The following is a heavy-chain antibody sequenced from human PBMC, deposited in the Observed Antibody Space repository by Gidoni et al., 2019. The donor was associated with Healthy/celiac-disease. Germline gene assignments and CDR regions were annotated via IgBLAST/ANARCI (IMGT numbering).Heavy chain of an antibody. Sequence: EVQLVEAGGGWVQPGGSLRLSGAAPGCTFSSYWMGWVRQAPGKGLEWVANIKQDGSEKSYVDSVKGRFTIARDNAKNSLYLQMNSLRAEDTAVYYCARELLHYWYFDLWGRGTLLTVSS. CDR1: GCTFSSYW. CDR3: ARELLHYWYFDL. J-gene: IGHJ2*01. CDR2: IKQDGSEK. V-gene: IGHV3-7*01. D-gene: IGHD2-15*01.